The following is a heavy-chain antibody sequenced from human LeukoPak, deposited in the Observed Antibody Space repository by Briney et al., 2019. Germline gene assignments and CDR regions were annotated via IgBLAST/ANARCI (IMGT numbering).Heavy chain of an antibody. J-gene: IGHJ4*02. CDR3: ARDFAHIVVVAATPDY. V-gene: IGHV3-30*04. D-gene: IGHD2-21*02. CDR2: ISYDGSNK. CDR1: GFTFSSYA. Sequence: GGSLRLSCAASGFTFSSYAMHWVRQAPGKGLEWVAVISYDGSNKYYADSVKGRFTISRDNSKNTLYLQMNSLRAEDTAVYYCARDFAHIVVVAATPDYWGQGTLVTVSS.